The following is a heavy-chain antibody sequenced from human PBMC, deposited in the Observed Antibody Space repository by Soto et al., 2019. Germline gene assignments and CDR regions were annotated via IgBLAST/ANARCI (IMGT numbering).Heavy chain of an antibody. J-gene: IGHJ4*02. CDR2: IYSNGGT. CDR3: ASFLMGVTARNDFDA. Sequence: RLQLQEAGPGVVKPSETLSLACSVSGGSISSNDYFWGWVRQPPGKCLEWIASIYSNGGTYDSTSRETGAQVSIDNFKNQFFRTERTVTAADTAVYNCASFLMGVTARNDFDAWGQGTLVTLSS. D-gene: IGHD2-21*02. CDR1: GGSISSNDYF. V-gene: IGHV4-39*06.